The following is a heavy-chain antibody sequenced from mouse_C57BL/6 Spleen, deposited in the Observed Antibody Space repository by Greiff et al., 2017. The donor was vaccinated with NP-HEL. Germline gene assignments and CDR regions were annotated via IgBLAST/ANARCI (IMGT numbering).Heavy chain of an antibody. J-gene: IGHJ3*01. CDR1: GYTFTSYW. V-gene: IGHV1-53*01. CDR2: INPSNGGT. Sequence: QVHVKQPGTELVKPGASVKLSCKASGYTFTSYWMRWVKQRPGQGLEWIGNINPSNGGTNYNEKFKSKATLTVDKSSSTAYMQLSSLTSEDSAVYYCARPTMVTTSFAYWGQGTLVTVSA. CDR3: ARPTMVTTSFAY. D-gene: IGHD2-9*01.